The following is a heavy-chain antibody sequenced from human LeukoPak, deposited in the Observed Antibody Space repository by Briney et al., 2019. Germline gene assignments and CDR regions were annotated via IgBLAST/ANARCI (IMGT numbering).Heavy chain of an antibody. J-gene: IGHJ4*02. CDR1: GFTFGDYA. CDR3: IAAAGKGY. D-gene: IGHD6-13*01. CDR2: IRSKACGGTT. V-gene: IGHV3-49*04. Sequence: GGSLRLSCTASGFTFGDYAMSWVRQAPGKGLEWVGFIRSKACGGTTEYAASVKGRFTISRDDSKSIAYLKMNSLKTEDTAVYYCIAAAGKGYWGQGTLVTVSS.